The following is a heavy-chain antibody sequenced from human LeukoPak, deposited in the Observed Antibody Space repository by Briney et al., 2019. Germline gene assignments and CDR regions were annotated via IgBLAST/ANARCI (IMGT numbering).Heavy chain of an antibody. Sequence: PGGSLRLSCAASGFTFSSYAMSWVRQAPGQGLEWVSAISGSGGSTYYADSVKGRFTISRDNSKNTLYLQMNSLRAEDTAVYYCAKDGGEGGSSWYYYYYYMDVWGKGTTVTVSS. J-gene: IGHJ6*03. CDR1: GFTFSSYA. D-gene: IGHD6-13*01. V-gene: IGHV3-23*01. CDR2: ISGSGGST. CDR3: AKDGGEGGSSWYYYYYYMDV.